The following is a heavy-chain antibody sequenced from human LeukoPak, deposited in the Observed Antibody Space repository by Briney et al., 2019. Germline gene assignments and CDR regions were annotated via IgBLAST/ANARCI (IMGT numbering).Heavy chain of an antibody. CDR1: GFTFSSYA. V-gene: IGHV3-23*01. D-gene: IGHD3-22*01. CDR2: ISGSGGST. J-gene: IGHJ5*02. Sequence: GGSLRLSCAASGFTFSSYAMSWVRQAPGKGLEWVSAISGSGGSTYCADSVKGRFTISRDNSKNTLYLQMSSLRAEDTAVYYCAKSRDCDSSGYLAWGQGTLVTVSS. CDR3: AKSRDCDSSGYLA.